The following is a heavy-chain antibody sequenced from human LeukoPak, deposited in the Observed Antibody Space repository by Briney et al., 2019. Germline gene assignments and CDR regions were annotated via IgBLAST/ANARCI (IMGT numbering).Heavy chain of an antibody. D-gene: IGHD3-22*01. J-gene: IGHJ4*02. Sequence: GGSLRLSCAASGFTFSSYAMHWVRRAPGKGLEWVAVISYDGSNKYYADSVKGRFTISRDNSKNTLYLQMNSLRAEDTAVYYCAKEGSGYYYAFDYWGQGTLVTVSS. CDR1: GFTFSSYA. V-gene: IGHV3-30-3*01. CDR2: ISYDGSNK. CDR3: AKEGSGYYYAFDY.